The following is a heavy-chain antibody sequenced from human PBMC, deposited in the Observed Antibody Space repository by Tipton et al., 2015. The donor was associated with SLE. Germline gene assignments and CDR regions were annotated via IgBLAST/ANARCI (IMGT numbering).Heavy chain of an antibody. CDR1: GYSISSGYY. J-gene: IGHJ4*02. V-gene: IGHV4-38-2*01. Sequence: TLSLTCAVSGYSISSGYYWGWIRQPPGKGLEWIGSIYHSGSTYYNPSLKSRVTISVDTSKNQFSLKLSSVTAADTAVYYCARAAYSGSSVEYWGQGTLVSVSS. CDR3: ARAAYSGSSVEY. CDR2: IYHSGST. D-gene: IGHD1-26*01.